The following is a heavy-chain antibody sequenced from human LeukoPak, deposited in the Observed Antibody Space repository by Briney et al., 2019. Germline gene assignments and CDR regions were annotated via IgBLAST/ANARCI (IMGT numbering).Heavy chain of an antibody. D-gene: IGHD3-22*01. CDR1: GGPFSGYY. CDR2: INHVGST. Sequence: SSETLSLTGAVYGGPFSGYYWTWIRQPPGKGREWIGQINHVGSTYYNPSLKSRVTISVDTSKNQFSLKLSSVTAADTAVYYCASVYYYDSSGYYGNWFDPWGQGTLVTVSS. V-gene: IGHV4-34*01. J-gene: IGHJ5*02. CDR3: ASVYYYDSSGYYGNWFDP.